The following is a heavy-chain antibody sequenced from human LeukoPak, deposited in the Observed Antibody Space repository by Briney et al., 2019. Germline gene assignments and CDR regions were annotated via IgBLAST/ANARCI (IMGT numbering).Heavy chain of an antibody. CDR2: IRYDGSDK. J-gene: IGHJ4*02. Sequence: GGSLRLSCAASGFSFSRNNMRWVRQAPGKGLEWVTFIRYDGSDKYYADSVKGRFTISRDNSKNTLYLQMNSLRADGTAVYYCASATIFGVVIYYWGQGTLVTVSS. V-gene: IGHV3-30*02. D-gene: IGHD3-3*01. CDR3: ASATIFGVVIYY. CDR1: GFSFSRNN.